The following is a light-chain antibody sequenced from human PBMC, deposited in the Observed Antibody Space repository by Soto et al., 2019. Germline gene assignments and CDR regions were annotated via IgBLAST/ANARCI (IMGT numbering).Light chain of an antibody. Sequence: EIQMTQSPSTLSASVGDRVTITCRASQSISSWLAWYQQKPGKAPKLLIYDASILESGVPSRFSGSGSETEFTRTISSLQPDDFATYYCQQYNSYPYTFGQGTKLEIK. CDR2: DAS. CDR3: QQYNSYPYT. V-gene: IGKV1-5*01. J-gene: IGKJ2*01. CDR1: QSISSW.